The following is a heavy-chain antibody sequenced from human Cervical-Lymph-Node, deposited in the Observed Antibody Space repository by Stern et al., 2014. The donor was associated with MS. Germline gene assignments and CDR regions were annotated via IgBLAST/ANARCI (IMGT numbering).Heavy chain of an antibody. Sequence: VQLVESGAEVKKPGASVKVSCKASGYTFTGYYMYWVRQASGQGLEWMGIINPTGGSTTYAQTFQGRVTMTADTYTSTVYMDLSSLTSEDTAIYYCARAGSSNSNYFDYWGQGTLVTVSS. CDR1: GYTFTGYY. CDR2: INPTGGST. CDR3: ARAGSSNSNYFDY. V-gene: IGHV1-46*01. D-gene: IGHD2-2*01. J-gene: IGHJ4*02.